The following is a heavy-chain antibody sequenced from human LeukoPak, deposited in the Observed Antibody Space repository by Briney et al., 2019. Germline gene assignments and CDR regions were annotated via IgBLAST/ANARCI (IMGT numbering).Heavy chain of an antibody. CDR2: IYSGGST. J-gene: IGHJ4*02. Sequence: PGGSLRLSCAASGFTVSSNYMSWVRQAPGKGLEWVSVIYSGGSTYYADSVKGRFTISRDNSKNTLCLQMNSLRAEDTAVYHCARVSYSGSYYFDYWGQGTLVTVSS. CDR3: ARVSYSGSYYFDY. CDR1: GFTVSSNY. V-gene: IGHV3-66*01. D-gene: IGHD1-26*01.